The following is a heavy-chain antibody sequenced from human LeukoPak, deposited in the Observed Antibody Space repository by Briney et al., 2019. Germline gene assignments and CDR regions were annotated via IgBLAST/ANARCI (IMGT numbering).Heavy chain of an antibody. CDR3: ARNVWFGDQGKWLVRYFDY. D-gene: IGHD3-10*01. CDR1: GYTFANYL. V-gene: IGHV1-18*01. CDR2: ISTSSGDT. J-gene: IGHJ4*02. Sequence: HWASVKVSCKASGYTFANYLIIWVRQAPGQGLEWMGRISTSSGDTTFAQGLQGRLTMTTDTTTSTAYLELRNLRSDDTAVYYCARNVWFGDQGKWLVRYFDYWGQGTLVTVSS.